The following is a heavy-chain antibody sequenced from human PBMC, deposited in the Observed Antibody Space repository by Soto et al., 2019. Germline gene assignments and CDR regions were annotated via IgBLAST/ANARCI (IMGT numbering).Heavy chain of an antibody. V-gene: IGHV3-23*04. D-gene: IGHD3-3*01. J-gene: IGHJ4*02. Sequence: EVQLVQYGGGLVQPGGSLRLSCVASGFTFSSSPMSGVRQVPGKGLDWISAIRNDGSTIYYVDSGRGRFPISRDNPTNTSSLRTKNLRAEDTAIYYCGRDRYTMSDFCRAFSTYWGQGALVIVPS. CDR2: IRNDGSTI. CDR1: GFTFSSSP. CDR3: GRDRYTMSDFCRAFSTY.